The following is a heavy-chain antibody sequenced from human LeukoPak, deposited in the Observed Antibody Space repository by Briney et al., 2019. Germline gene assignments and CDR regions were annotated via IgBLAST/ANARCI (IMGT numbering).Heavy chain of an antibody. D-gene: IGHD4-17*01. CDR3: ARQKQISTVTTNNWFDP. J-gene: IGHJ5*02. CDR2: IYYSGST. CDR1: GGSISSSSYY. Sequence: TSETLSLTCTVSGGSISSSSYYWGWIRQPPGKGLEWIGSIYYSGSTYYNPSLKSRVTISVDTSKNQFSLKLSSVTAADTAVCYCARQKQISTVTTNNWFDPWGQGTLVTVSS. V-gene: IGHV4-39*01.